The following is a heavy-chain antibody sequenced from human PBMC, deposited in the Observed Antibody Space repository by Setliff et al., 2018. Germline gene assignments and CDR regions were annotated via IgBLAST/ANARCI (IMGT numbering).Heavy chain of an antibody. J-gene: IGHJ6*03. V-gene: IGHV4-39*01. CDR1: GGSISSSIYF. CDR3: ARHVGSRSRGYNYYYYYMDV. CDR2: TYYSGDA. D-gene: IGHD3-10*01. Sequence: SETLSLTCSVSGGSISSSIYFWGWIRQSPGKGLEWIGNTYYSGDAYYNPSLKSRVTISVDTSRNQFSLKLSSVTAADTAVYYCARHVGSRSRGYNYYYYYMDVWGKGTTVTVPS.